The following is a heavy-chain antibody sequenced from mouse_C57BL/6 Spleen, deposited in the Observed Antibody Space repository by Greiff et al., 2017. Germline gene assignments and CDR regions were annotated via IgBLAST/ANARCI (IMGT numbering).Heavy chain of an antibody. CDR2: IYPRGGST. D-gene: IGHD1-1*01. J-gene: IGHJ2*01. CDR3: ARSRHYGSTSFDY. Sequence: LVESDAELVKPGASVKISCTVSGYTFTDHTIHWMKQRPEQGLEWIGYIYPRGGSTKYNETFKGQATLSADKSSSTAYMQLNSLTSEDSAVYLCARSRHYGSTSFDYWGQGTTLTVSS. V-gene: IGHV1-78*01. CDR1: GYTFTDHT.